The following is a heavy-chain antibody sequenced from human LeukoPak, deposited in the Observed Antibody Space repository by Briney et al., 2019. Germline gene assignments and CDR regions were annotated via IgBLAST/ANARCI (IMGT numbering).Heavy chain of an antibody. J-gene: IGHJ4*02. CDR1: GFTFDDYA. V-gene: IGHV3-9*01. CDR3: AKDSISGYAALGY. CDR2: ISWNSGSI. D-gene: IGHD5-12*01. Sequence: GGSLRLSCAASGFTFDDYAMHWVRQAPGKGLEWDSGISWNSGSIGYADSVKGRFTISRDNAKNSLYLQMNSLRAEDTALYYCAKDSISGYAALGYWGQGTLVTVSS.